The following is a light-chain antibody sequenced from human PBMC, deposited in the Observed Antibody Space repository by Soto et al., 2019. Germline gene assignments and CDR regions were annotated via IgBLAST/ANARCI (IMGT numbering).Light chain of an antibody. CDR2: GAS. Sequence: ERVMPQSPAPLSVSPGERATLSCRASQSVSSNLAWHQQKPVQAPRLLIYGASTRATGIPARFSGSGSGTEFTLTISSVQSEDFAVYYCQQYKNWRLTFGGGTKVEIK. J-gene: IGKJ4*01. V-gene: IGKV3-15*01. CDR3: QQYKNWRLT. CDR1: QSVSSN.